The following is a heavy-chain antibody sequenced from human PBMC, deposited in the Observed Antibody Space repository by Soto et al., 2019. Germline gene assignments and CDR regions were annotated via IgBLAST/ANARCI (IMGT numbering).Heavy chain of an antibody. Sequence: SLTCTVASGSISSSSYYWGWIRQPPGKGLEWIGSVHSSGSTFSNASLKSRVSISVDASESQLSLKLSSVTAADTAVYYCARHNWNYGVYWGQGTLVTVSA. J-gene: IGHJ4*02. CDR2: VHSSGST. V-gene: IGHV4-39*01. D-gene: IGHD1-20*01. CDR1: SGSISSSSYY. CDR3: ARHNWNYGVY.